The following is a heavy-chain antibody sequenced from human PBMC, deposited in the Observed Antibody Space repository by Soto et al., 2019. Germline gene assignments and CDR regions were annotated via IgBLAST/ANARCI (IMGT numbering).Heavy chain of an antibody. Sequence: QVQLVQSGAEVKKPGASVKVSCKASGYTFTSYGISWVRQAPGQGLEWMGWISAYNGNTNYAQKLQGRVTMTTDTSTSTAYMELRSLRSDDTAVYYCARDLPRMITFGGVIVYWGQGSLVTVSS. CDR1: GYTFTSYG. D-gene: IGHD3-16*02. CDR2: ISAYNGNT. CDR3: ARDLPRMITFGGVIVY. J-gene: IGHJ4*02. V-gene: IGHV1-18*04.